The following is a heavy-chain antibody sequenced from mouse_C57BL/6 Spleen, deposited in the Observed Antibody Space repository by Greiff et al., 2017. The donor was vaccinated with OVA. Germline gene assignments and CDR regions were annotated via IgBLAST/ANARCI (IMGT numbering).Heavy chain of an antibody. CDR2: ISSGSSTI. D-gene: IGHD3-1*01. CDR1: GFTFSDYG. Sequence: EVQLQESGGGLVKPGGSLKLSCAASGFTFSDYGMHWVRQAPEKGLEWVAYISSGSSTIYYADTVKGRFTISRDNAKNTLFLQMTSLRSEDTAMYYCARPGLQGYFDVWGTGTTVTVSS. J-gene: IGHJ1*03. CDR3: ARPGLQGYFDV. V-gene: IGHV5-17*01.